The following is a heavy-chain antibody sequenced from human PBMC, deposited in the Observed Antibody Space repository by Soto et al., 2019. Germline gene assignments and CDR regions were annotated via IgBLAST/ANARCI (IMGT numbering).Heavy chain of an antibody. D-gene: IGHD3-9*01. J-gene: IGHJ5*02. Sequence: PSETLSLTCAVSGGSISSGGYSWSWIRQPPGKGLEWIGEINHSGSTNYNPSLKSRVTISVDTSKNQFSLKLSSVTAADTAVYYCAREYPYYDILTGSNWFDPWGQGTLVTVSS. CDR1: GGSISSGGYS. CDR2: INHSGST. CDR3: AREYPYYDILTGSNWFDP. V-gene: IGHV4-30-2*01.